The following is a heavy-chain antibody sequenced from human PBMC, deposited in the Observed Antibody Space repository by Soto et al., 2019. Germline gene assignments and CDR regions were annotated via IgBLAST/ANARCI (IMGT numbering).Heavy chain of an antibody. CDR3: ARAGYSYGFGYYYDY. V-gene: IGHV4-59*01. CDR2: IYYDGST. J-gene: IGHJ4*02. Sequence: SETLSLTCAVYGGSFSGYYWSWIRQPPGKGLEWVGYIYYDGSTSYSPSLKSRVTISVDTSKNQFSLSLSAMTAADTAVYYCARAGYSYGFGYYYDYWGQGTLVTVSS. CDR1: GGSFSGYY. D-gene: IGHD5-18*01.